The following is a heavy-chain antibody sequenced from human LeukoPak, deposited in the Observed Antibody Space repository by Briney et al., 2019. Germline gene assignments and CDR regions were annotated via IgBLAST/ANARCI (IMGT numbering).Heavy chain of an antibody. CDR3: AREIDRDGYNRFFDY. J-gene: IGHJ4*02. V-gene: IGHV1-69*13. CDR1: GGTFSSYA. CDR2: IIPIFGTA. Sequence: GASVKVSCKASGGTFSSYAISWVRPAPGQGLEWMGGIIPIFGTANYAQKFQGRVTITADESTSTAYMELSSLRSEDTAVYYCAREIDRDGYNRFFDYWGQGILVTVSS. D-gene: IGHD5-24*01.